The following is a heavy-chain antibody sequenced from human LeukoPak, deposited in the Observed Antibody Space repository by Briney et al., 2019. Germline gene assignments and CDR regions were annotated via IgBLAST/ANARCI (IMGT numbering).Heavy chain of an antibody. CDR1: GFTFSTNA. CDR2: IKQDGSEK. Sequence: GRSLRLSCAASGFTFSTNAMSWVRRAPGKGLEWVANIKQDGSEKYYVDSVKGRFTISRDNAKNSLYLQMNSLRAEDTAVYYCARDFEWELLKANAFDIWGQGTMVTVSS. V-gene: IGHV3-7*01. CDR3: ARDFEWELLKANAFDI. J-gene: IGHJ3*02. D-gene: IGHD1-26*01.